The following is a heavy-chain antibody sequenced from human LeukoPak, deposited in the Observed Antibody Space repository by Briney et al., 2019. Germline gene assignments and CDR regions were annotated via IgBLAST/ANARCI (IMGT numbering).Heavy chain of an antibody. CDR3: APGAWRGWFDP. D-gene: IGHD3-10*01. J-gene: IGHJ5*02. Sequence: PGGSLRLSCAASGFTFDIYAMTWVRLAPGKGLEWVSSISGSGGGTYYADSVRGRFTISRDNSKKTLYLQMNSLRAEDTAVYYCAPGAWRGWFDPWGQGTLVTVSS. CDR1: GFTFDIYA. V-gene: IGHV3-23*01. CDR2: ISGSGGGT.